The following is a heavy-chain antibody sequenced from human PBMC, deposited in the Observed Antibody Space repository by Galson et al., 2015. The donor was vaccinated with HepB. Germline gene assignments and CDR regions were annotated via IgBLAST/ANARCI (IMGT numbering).Heavy chain of an antibody. CDR1: GGTFSSYT. J-gene: IGHJ6*02. CDR2: IIPILGIA. CDR3: ARGQYCSSTSCYVGVYGMDV. V-gene: IGHV1-69*02. Sequence: SVKVSCKASGGTFSSYTISWVRQAPGQGLEWMGRIIPILGIANYAQKFQGRVTITADKSTSTAYMELSSLRSEDTAVYYCARGQYCSSTSCYVGVYGMDVWDQGSAVTVSS. D-gene: IGHD2-2*01.